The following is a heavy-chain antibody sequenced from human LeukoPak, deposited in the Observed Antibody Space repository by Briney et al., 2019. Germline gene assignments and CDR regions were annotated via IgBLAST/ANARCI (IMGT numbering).Heavy chain of an antibody. D-gene: IGHD3-3*01. CDR2: IYSGGST. J-gene: IGHJ6*03. Sequence: GGSLRLSCAASGFTVSSNYMSWVRQAPGKGLEWVSVIYSGGSTYYADSVKGRFTISRDNSKNTLYLQMNSLRAEDTAVYYCARVGGGYDFWSGYRPYYYYYMDVWGKGTTVTVSS. CDR1: GFTVSSNY. V-gene: IGHV3-53*01. CDR3: ARVGGGYDFWSGYRPYYYYYMDV.